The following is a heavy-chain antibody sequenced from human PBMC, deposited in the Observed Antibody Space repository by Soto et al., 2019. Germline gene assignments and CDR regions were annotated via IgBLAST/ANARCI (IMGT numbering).Heavy chain of an antibody. Sequence: QVQLQESGPGLVKPSQTLSLTCTLSGGSISSGDYYCRWIRHPPGKGMEWIGNSYYSGRNNYNPSHKSRINISLDTSNNHFFLKLSSVTAADTAVYYCARMGLHLGELARNWFDPWGQGTLVTVSS. CDR2: SYYSGRN. CDR1: GGSISSGDYY. CDR3: ARMGLHLGELARNWFDP. J-gene: IGHJ5*02. V-gene: IGHV4-30-4*01. D-gene: IGHD3-16*01.